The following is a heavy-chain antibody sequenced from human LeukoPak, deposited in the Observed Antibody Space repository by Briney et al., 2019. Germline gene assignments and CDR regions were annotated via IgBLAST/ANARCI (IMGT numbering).Heavy chain of an antibody. V-gene: IGHV3-21*01. Sequence: GGSLRLSCAASGSTFSSYSMNWVRQAPGKGLEWVSSISSSSSYIYYADSVKGRFTISRDNAKNSLYLQMNSLRAEDTAVYYCARYCSSTSCHDAFDIWGQGTMVTVSS. CDR1: GSTFSSYS. J-gene: IGHJ3*02. CDR2: ISSSSSYI. CDR3: ARYCSSTSCHDAFDI. D-gene: IGHD2-2*01.